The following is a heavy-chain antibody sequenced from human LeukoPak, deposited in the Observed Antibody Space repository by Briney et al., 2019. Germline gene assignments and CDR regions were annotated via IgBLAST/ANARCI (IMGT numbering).Heavy chain of an antibody. CDR1: GGSINSSTYS. V-gene: IGHV4-61*03. CDR2: VHSNGDT. CDR3: ARDGNCSGGSCPYYMDV. Sequence: PSETLSLTCTVSGGSINSSTYSWGWIRQPPGKGLEWIGYVHSNGDTDYNPSLRSRLTILLDTSKKDFSLKVSSVTAADTAVYYCARDGNCSGGSCPYYMDVWGKGTTVTISS. D-gene: IGHD2-15*01. J-gene: IGHJ6*03.